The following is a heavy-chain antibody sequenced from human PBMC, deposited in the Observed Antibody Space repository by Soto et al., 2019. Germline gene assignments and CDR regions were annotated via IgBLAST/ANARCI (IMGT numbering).Heavy chain of an antibody. CDR3: ARDQWYYDFWSGYYPPPAHYGMDV. Sequence: GGSLRLSCAASGFTFSSYWMSWVRQAPGKGLEWVANIKQDGSEKYYGDSVKGRFTISRDNAKNALYLQMNSLRAEDTAVYYCARDQWYYDFWSGYYPPPAHYGMDVWGQGTTVTVSS. CDR1: GFTFSSYW. CDR2: IKQDGSEK. J-gene: IGHJ6*02. D-gene: IGHD3-3*01. V-gene: IGHV3-7*03.